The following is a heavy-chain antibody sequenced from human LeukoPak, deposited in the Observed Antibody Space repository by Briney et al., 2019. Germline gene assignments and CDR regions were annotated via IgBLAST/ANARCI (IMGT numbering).Heavy chain of an antibody. CDR3: ASQRGSYYRPAPFDY. Sequence: KPSETLSLTCAVYGGSFSGYYWSWIRQPPGKGLEWIGEINHSGSTNYNPSLKSRVTISVDTSKNQFSLKLSSVTAADTAVYYCASQRGSYYRPAPFDYWGQGTLVTVSS. V-gene: IGHV4-34*01. D-gene: IGHD1-26*01. CDR2: INHSGST. CDR1: GGSFSGYY. J-gene: IGHJ4*02.